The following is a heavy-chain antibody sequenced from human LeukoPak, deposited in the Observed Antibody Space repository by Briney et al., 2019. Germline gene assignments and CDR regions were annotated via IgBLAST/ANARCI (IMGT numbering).Heavy chain of an antibody. CDR1: GGSISSSSYY. Sequence: SETLSLTCTVSGGSISSSSYYWGWIRQPPGKGLEWIGSINYSGSTYYNPSLKSRVTISVDTSKNQFSLKLSSVTAADTAVYYCARQDYDSSSYYYWSAYWGQGTLVTVSS. CDR3: ARQDYDSSSYYYWSAY. CDR2: INYSGST. J-gene: IGHJ4*02. V-gene: IGHV4-39*01. D-gene: IGHD3-22*01.